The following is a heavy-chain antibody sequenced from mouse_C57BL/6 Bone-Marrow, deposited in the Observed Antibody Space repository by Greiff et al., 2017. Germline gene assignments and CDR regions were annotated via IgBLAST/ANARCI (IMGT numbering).Heavy chain of an antibody. V-gene: IGHV14-4*01. CDR1: GFNIQDDY. J-gene: IGHJ4*01. CDR2: IDPENGDT. CDR3: TTRLRPRDY. Sequence: EVQLQQSGAELVRPGASVKLSCTASGFNIQDDYMHWVKPRPEQGLEWIGWIDPENGDTEYASKFQGKATITADTSSNTAYLQLSSLTSEDTAVYYCTTRLRPRDYWGQGTSVTVSS. D-gene: IGHD1-2*01.